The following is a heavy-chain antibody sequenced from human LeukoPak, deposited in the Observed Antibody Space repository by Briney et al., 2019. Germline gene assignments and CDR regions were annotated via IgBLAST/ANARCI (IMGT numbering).Heavy chain of an antibody. CDR1: GFTLREFF. Sequence: GSLRLFCAASGFTLREFFMAWIRQASGKGLEWVSGICSSGTTIYYADSVKGRFTISRDNAKNSLYLQMNSLRAEDTAVYYCARVRYYDILTGYQYYFDYWGQGTLVTVSS. CDR2: ICSSGTTI. D-gene: IGHD3-9*01. CDR3: ARVRYYDILTGYQYYFDY. J-gene: IGHJ4*02. V-gene: IGHV3-11*04.